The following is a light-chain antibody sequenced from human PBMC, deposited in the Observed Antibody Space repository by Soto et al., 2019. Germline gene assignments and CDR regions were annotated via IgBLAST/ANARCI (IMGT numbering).Light chain of an antibody. J-gene: IGLJ1*01. Sequence: QSVLTQPASVSGSPGQSSTISCTGTSSDVGSYNLVSWYQHHPGKAPKVMIYEVTKRPSGVSNRFSASKSGNTASLTISGLQAEDEADYSCCSYAGSSTYVFGTGTKVTVL. V-gene: IGLV2-23*02. CDR3: CSYAGSSTYV. CDR1: SSDVGSYNL. CDR2: EVT.